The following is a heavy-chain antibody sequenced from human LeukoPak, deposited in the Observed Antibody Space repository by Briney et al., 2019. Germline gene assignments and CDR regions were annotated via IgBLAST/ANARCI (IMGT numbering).Heavy chain of an antibody. CDR1: GFTFSKYA. Sequence: GGSLRLSCAASGFTFSKYAMHWVRQAPGKGLEWVGRVESKTDGGTTDYAAPVKGRFTISRDDSKNTLYLQMNSLKTEDTAVYYCTARGTYCVYPFDYWGQGTLVTVSS. V-gene: IGHV3-15*04. D-gene: IGHD1-26*01. CDR3: TARGTYCVYPFDY. CDR2: VESKTDGGTT. J-gene: IGHJ4*02.